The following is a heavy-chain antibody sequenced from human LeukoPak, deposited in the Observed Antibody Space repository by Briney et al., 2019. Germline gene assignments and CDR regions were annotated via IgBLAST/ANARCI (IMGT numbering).Heavy chain of an antibody. Sequence: ASVKVSCKASGYTFTSYYMHWVRQAPGQGLEWMGIINPSGGSTSYAQKFQGRVTMTRDTSTSTVYMELSSLRSEDTAVYYCATDLYCSGGSCHGFYYMDVWGKGTTVTISS. CDR3: ATDLYCSGGSCHGFYYMDV. V-gene: IGHV1-46*01. J-gene: IGHJ6*03. D-gene: IGHD2-15*01. CDR2: INPSGGST. CDR1: GYTFTSYY.